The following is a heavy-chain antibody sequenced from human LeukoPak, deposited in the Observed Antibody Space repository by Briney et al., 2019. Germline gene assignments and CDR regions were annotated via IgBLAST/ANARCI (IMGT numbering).Heavy chain of an antibody. D-gene: IGHD3-22*01. CDR2: ISGSGGGT. Sequence: PGGSLRLSCAASGFTFSSYAMSWVRQAPGKGLEWVSAISGSGGGTYYADSVKGRFTISRDNSKNTLYLQMNSLRAEDTAVYYCAFSKYDSSGYYLEPNAFDIWGQGTMVTVSS. V-gene: IGHV3-23*01. CDR3: AFSKYDSSGYYLEPNAFDI. J-gene: IGHJ3*02. CDR1: GFTFSSYA.